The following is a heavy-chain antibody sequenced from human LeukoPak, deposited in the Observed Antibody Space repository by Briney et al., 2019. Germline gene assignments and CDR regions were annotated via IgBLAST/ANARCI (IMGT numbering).Heavy chain of an antibody. V-gene: IGHV4-39*01. D-gene: IGHD3-3*01. J-gene: IGHJ4*02. CDR3: ASGTSTYYELYF. Sequence: SETLSLTCTVSGGSISSSSYYWGWIRQPPGKGLEWIGSFFYSGSTYYNPSLKSRLTMSVDTSNNQFSLKLMSVTAADTAVYYCASGTSTYYELYFWGQGTLVTVSS. CDR1: GGSISSSSYY. CDR2: FFYSGST.